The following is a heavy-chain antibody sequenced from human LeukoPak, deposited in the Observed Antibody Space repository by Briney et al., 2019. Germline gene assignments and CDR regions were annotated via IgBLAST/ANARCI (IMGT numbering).Heavy chain of an antibody. CDR1: GFTFSSYW. D-gene: IGHD7-27*01. CDR2: IKQDGSEK. CDR3: AKGETIETGALDY. Sequence: PGGSLRLSCAASGFTFSSYWMSWVRQAPGKGLEWVANIKQDGSEKHYVGSVKGRFTISRDNAKNSLYLQMNSLRAEDTAVYYCAKGETIETGALDYWGQGTLVTVSS. V-gene: IGHV3-7*01. J-gene: IGHJ4*02.